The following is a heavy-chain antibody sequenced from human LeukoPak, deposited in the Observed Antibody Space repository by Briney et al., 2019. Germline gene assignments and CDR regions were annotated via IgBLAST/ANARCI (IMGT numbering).Heavy chain of an antibody. V-gene: IGHV3-33*01. J-gene: IGHJ4*02. CDR3: ARGALLRFLECFDY. Sequence: GGSLRLSCAASGFTFSSYGMHWVRQAPGKGLERVAVIWYDGSNKYYADSVKGRFTISRDNSKNTLYLQMNSLRAEDTAVYYCARGALLRFLECFDYWGQGTLVTVSS. CDR1: GFTFSSYG. CDR2: IWYDGSNK. D-gene: IGHD3-3*01.